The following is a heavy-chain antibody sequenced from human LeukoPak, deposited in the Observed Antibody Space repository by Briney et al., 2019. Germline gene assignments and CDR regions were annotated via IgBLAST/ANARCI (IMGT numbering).Heavy chain of an antibody. CDR3: AKDFDY. CDR2: IKEDGSAN. J-gene: IGHJ4*02. CDR1: GFSFSTFW. Sequence: GGSLRLSCAAYGFSFSTFWMRWVRQAPGKGLEWVANIKEDGSANYYIDSVKGRFTISRDNAKNSLYLQLNSLRVEDTAVYYCAKDFDYWGQGILVTVSS. V-gene: IGHV3-7*01.